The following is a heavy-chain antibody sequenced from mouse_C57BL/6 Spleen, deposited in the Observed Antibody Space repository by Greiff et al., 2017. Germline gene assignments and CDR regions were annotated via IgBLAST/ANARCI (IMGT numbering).Heavy chain of an antibody. Sequence: QVQLQQPGAELVRPGSSVTLSCKASGYTFTGYGMHWVKQTPIHGLEWIGNIDPNTSGTHYNQKFKDKDRLTVDKSSSTAYMQLSSLTSEDSAVYYCTVQSGFAYWGPGTTFTVSA. CDR3: TVQSGFAY. J-gene: IGHJ3*01. V-gene: IGHV1-52*01. CDR1: GYTFTGYG. CDR2: IDPNTSGT.